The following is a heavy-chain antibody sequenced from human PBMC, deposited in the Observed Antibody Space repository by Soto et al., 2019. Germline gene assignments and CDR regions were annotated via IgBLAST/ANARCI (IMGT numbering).Heavy chain of an antibody. CDR3: ARGPGTMAKIDY. CDR1: GGSISSSSYY. CDR2: IYYSGST. J-gene: IGHJ4*03. Sequence: SETLSLTCTVSGGSISSSSYYWGWIRQPPGRGLEWIGSIYYSGSTYYNPSLKSRVTISVDTSKNQFSLKLSSVTAADTAVYYCARGPGTMAKIDYWGQGTTVTVSS. V-gene: IGHV4-39*07. D-gene: IGHD3-10*01.